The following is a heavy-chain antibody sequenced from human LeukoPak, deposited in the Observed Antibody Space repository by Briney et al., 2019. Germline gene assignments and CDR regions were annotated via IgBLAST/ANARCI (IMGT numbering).Heavy chain of an antibody. CDR1: GFTVSSNY. D-gene: IGHD3-16*01. Sequence: GGSLRLSCAASGFTVSSNYMSWVRQAPGKGLEWVSVIYSGGSTYYADSVKGRFTISRDNSKNTLYLQMNSLRAEDTAVYYCAREGGGLRLGELFWGQGTMVTVSS. CDR2: IYSGGST. CDR3: AREGGGLRLGELF. J-gene: IGHJ3*01. V-gene: IGHV3-66*01.